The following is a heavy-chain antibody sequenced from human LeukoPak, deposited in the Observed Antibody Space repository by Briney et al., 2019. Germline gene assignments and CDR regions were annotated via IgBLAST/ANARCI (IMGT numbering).Heavy chain of an antibody. V-gene: IGHV1-46*01. CDR2: INPSGGST. Sequence: ASVKVSCKASGYTFTSYYMHWVRQAPGQGLEWMGIINPSGGSTSYAQKFQGRVTMTRDTSTSTVYMELSSLRSEDTAVYYCARDGGDYDILTGCYDYWGQGTLVTVSS. CDR1: GYTFTSYY. D-gene: IGHD3-9*01. CDR3: ARDGGDYDILTGCYDY. J-gene: IGHJ4*02.